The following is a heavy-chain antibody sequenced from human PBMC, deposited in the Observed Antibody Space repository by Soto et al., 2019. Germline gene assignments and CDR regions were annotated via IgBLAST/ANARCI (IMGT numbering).Heavy chain of an antibody. J-gene: IGHJ6*02. V-gene: IGHV1-46*01. CDR2: INPSGGNT. Sequence: QVQLVQSGAEVKKPGASVKVSCKASGYTFTSYYMHWVRQAPGQGLEWMGIINPSGGNTNYAQKLQGRVTMTTDTSTSTAYMELRSLRSDDTAVYYCARGEPVRFLEWLFSHYYYGMDVWGQGTTVTVSS. CDR3: ARGEPVRFLEWLFSHYYYGMDV. CDR1: GYTFTSYY. D-gene: IGHD3-3*01.